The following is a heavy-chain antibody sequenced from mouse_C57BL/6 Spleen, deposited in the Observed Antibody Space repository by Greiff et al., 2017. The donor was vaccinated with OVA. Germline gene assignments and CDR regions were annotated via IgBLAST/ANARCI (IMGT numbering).Heavy chain of an antibody. CDR2: INPNNGGT. D-gene: IGHD1-1*02. CDR3: ARESILGVGGY. J-gene: IGHJ2*01. CDR1: GYTFTDYN. Sequence: VQLKESGPELVKPGASVKMSCKASGYTFTDYNMHWVKQSHGKSLEWIGYINPNNGGTSYNQKFKGKATLTVNKSSSTAYMELRSLTSEDSAVYYCARESILGVGGYWGQGTTLTVSS. V-gene: IGHV1-22*01.